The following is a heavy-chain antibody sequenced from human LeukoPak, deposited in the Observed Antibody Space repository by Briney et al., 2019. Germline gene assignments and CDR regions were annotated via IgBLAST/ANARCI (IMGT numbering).Heavy chain of an antibody. Sequence: GASVKVSCKASGFAFTTYDINWVRQATGQGLEWMAWMNPNSGSTGYAQKFQDRLTITRNTSISTAYMELRSLRSEDTAVYYCARGYAYYYYYMDVWGKGTTVTVSS. CDR2: MNPNSGST. CDR1: GFAFTTYD. V-gene: IGHV1-8*01. D-gene: IGHD2-8*01. CDR3: ARGYAYYYYYMDV. J-gene: IGHJ6*03.